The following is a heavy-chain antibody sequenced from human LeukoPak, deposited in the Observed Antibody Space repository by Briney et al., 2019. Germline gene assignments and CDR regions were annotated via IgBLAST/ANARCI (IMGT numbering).Heavy chain of an antibody. CDR2: IIPIFGTA. J-gene: IGHJ4*02. CDR1: GGTFSSYA. D-gene: IGHD3-9*01. CDR3: ARDFYDILTGYNRYYFDY. Sequence: SVKVSCKASGGTFSSYAISWARQAPGQGLEWMGRIIPIFGTANYAQKFQGRVTITTDESTSTAYMELSSLRSEDTAVYYCARDFYDILTGYNRYYFDYWGQGTLVTVSS. V-gene: IGHV1-69*05.